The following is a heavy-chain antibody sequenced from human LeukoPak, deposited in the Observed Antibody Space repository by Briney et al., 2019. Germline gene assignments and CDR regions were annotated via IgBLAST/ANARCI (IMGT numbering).Heavy chain of an antibody. CDR2: MKPDSGYT. Sequence: GASVKVSCKASGYTFTSYDFNWVRQAPGQGLEWMGWMKPDSGYTGYAQKFQGRVTLTRDTSISTAYMELSSLTSGDTAVYYCARGQKNAIFGAATIDWGQGTLVTVSS. J-gene: IGHJ4*02. D-gene: IGHD3-3*01. CDR1: GYTFTSYD. CDR3: ARGQKNAIFGAATID. V-gene: IGHV1-8*01.